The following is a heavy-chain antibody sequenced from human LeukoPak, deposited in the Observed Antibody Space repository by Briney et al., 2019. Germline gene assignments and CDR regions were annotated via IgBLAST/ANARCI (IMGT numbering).Heavy chain of an antibody. J-gene: IGHJ4*02. V-gene: IGHV3-21*01. CDR1: GFTFSIYT. Sequence: PGGSLRLSCVASGFTFSIYTMSWVRQAPGKGLEWVSSITSSSSSIYSADSVKGRLTISRDNAKNSLYLQMNSLRAEDTAVYYCARDNRGQETTSFDYWGQGTLVTVSS. CDR3: ARDNRGQETTSFDY. D-gene: IGHD1-7*01. CDR2: ITSSSSSI.